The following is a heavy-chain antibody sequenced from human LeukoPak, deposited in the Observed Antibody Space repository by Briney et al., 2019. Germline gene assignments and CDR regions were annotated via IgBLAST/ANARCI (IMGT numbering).Heavy chain of an antibody. J-gene: IGHJ4*02. V-gene: IGHV3-23*01. D-gene: IGHD6-13*01. Sequence: GRSLTLSCPASGFTFSSYAMSWVRQAPGKGLEWVSAISGSGGSTYYADSVKGRFTISRDNSKNTLFLQMNSLRAEDTAVYYCGRQQLVRPRSYFDYWGQGTLVTVSS. CDR1: GFTFSSYA. CDR2: ISGSGGST. CDR3: GRQQLVRPRSYFDY.